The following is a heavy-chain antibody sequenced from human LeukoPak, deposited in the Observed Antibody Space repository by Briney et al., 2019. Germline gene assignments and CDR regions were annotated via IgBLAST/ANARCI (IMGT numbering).Heavy chain of an antibody. CDR2: ISDSGAVT. D-gene: IGHD2-15*01. V-gene: IGHV3-23*01. Sequence: GGSLRLSCAASGFIFSSHAMSWVRQAPGKGVEWGSGISDSGAVTYYADSVKGRFTISRDNSKNTLYLQMNSLRVEDTAVYYCANPCSGGTCFPHWWGQGTLVTVSS. CDR1: GFIFSSHA. CDR3: ANPCSGGTCFPHW. J-gene: IGHJ4*02.